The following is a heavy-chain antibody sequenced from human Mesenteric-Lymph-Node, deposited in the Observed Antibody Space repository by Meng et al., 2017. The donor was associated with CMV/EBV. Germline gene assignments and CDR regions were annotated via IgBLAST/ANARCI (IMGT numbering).Heavy chain of an antibody. Sequence: TVSAVSVSSASSYWTWIRQPPGKGLEWIGYIYYSGNTNYNPSLKSRVTMSVDTSKNQFSLKLSSVTAADTAVYYCARDWDYGLGLDYWGQGTLVTVSS. D-gene: IGHD3-10*01. CDR2: IYYSGNT. J-gene: IGHJ4*02. V-gene: IGHV4-61*01. CDR3: ARDWDYGLGLDY. CDR1: AVSVSSASSY.